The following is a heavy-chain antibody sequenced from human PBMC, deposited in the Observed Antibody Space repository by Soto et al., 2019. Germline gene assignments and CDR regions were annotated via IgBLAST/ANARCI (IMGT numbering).Heavy chain of an antibody. V-gene: IGHV5-10-1*01. D-gene: IGHD1-26*01. J-gene: IGHJ6*02. CDR3: ASHLSDVDV. CDR2: IDPSDSYT. CDR1: GYSITSYW. Sequence: GESLKISCKGSGYSITSYWISLVRQMPGKGLEWMGRIDPSDSYTNYSPSFQGHVTISADKSISTAYLQWSSLKASDTDMYYCASHLSDVDVWGQGTTVTVSS.